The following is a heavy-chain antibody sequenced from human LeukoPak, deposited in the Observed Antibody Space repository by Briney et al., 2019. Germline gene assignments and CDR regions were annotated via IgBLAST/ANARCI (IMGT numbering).Heavy chain of an antibody. Sequence: ASVRVSCKASGYTFSDYYMHWVRQAPGQGLEWMGWISPNSGGTDYAQKFQGRVTMTRDTSISTAYMELNRLRSDDTAVYYCARALFQTAMVTSLFYYAFDIWGQGTMVTVSS. CDR3: ARALFQTAMVTSLFYYAFDI. D-gene: IGHD5-18*01. V-gene: IGHV1-2*02. CDR1: GYTFSDYY. CDR2: ISPNSGGT. J-gene: IGHJ3*02.